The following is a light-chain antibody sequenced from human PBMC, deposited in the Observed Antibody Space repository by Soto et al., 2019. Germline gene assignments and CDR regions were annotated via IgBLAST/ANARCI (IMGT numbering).Light chain of an antibody. Sequence: DIQLTQSPSFLSASVGDRVTITCRASQDISVYLAWYQQKPAKAPTLLIYATSSLQSGVPSRFSGSGSGTDFTLTISSLQPEDFATYYCQQLNSYPLTFGQGTKVDIK. V-gene: IGKV1-9*01. CDR2: ATS. CDR1: QDISVY. J-gene: IGKJ1*01. CDR3: QQLNSYPLT.